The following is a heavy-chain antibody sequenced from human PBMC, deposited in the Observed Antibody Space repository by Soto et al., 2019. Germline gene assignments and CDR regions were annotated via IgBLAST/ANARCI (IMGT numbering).Heavy chain of an antibody. Sequence: RGSLRISCASSGFTFSNYWMDWVRQAPGKGLEWVSSITGAGYIFYADSVEGRLSISRDNAKNSVYLQMNSLRAEDTAVYYCARYSGTYRDYWGQGILVTVSS. V-gene: IGHV3-21*01. D-gene: IGHD1-26*01. CDR3: ARYSGTYRDY. CDR2: ITGAGYI. J-gene: IGHJ4*02. CDR1: GFTFSNYW.